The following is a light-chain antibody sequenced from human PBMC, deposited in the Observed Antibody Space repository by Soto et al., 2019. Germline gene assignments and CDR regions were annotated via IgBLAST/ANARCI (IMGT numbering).Light chain of an antibody. CDR2: FAS. J-gene: IGKJ1*01. CDR1: QSINSRH. CDR3: HQYFSWPRGT. V-gene: IGKV3-15*01. Sequence: EIVLTQSPGTLSLSPGERATLSCRASQSINSRHLAWYQQKPGQALRLLIFFASTRVTGIPARFSGSGSGTEFTLTINSLQSEDFAVYYCHQYFSWPRGTFGQGTKVDIK.